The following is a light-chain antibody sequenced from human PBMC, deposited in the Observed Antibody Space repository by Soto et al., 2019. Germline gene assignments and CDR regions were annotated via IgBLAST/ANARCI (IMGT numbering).Light chain of an antibody. CDR1: QSVSSSY. V-gene: IGKV3D-20*02. CDR3: QQSYNTTWT. J-gene: IGKJ1*01. CDR2: GAS. Sequence: EIVMTQSPATLSVSPGERATLSCRASQSVSSSYLAWYQQKPGQAPRLLIYGASSRATGIPDRFSGSGSGTDFTLTISRLEPEDFATYSCQQSYNTTWTFGQGTKVDIK.